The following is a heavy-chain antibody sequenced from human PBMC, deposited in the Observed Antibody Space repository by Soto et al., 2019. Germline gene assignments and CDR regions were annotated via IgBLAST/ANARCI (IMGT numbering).Heavy chain of an antibody. CDR1: EFTFSNYA. J-gene: IGHJ5*02. CDR3: ARCAVLSTTSGGWCNWFDP. CDR2: ISASGAAT. Sequence: LRLSCTASEFTFSNYAMSWVRQAPGKGLEWVSAISASGAATYYVDSVKGRFTISRDNSKNTLYVQMNSLRAEDTGVYYCARCAVLSTTSGGWCNWFDPRGQGTLVTVSS. D-gene: IGHD2-21*01. V-gene: IGHV3-23*01.